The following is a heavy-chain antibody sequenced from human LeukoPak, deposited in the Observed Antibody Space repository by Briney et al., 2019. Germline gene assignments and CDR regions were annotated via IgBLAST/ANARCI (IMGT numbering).Heavy chain of an antibody. CDR1: GFTFSSYG. Sequence: GGSLRLSCAASGFTFSSYGMHWVRQAPGKGLEWVAFIRYDGINKYYADSVKGRFTISRDNSKNTLYLQMNSLRAEDTAVYYCAKDPDYWGQGTLVTVSS. J-gene: IGHJ4*02. CDR3: AKDPDY. CDR2: IRYDGINK. V-gene: IGHV3-30*02.